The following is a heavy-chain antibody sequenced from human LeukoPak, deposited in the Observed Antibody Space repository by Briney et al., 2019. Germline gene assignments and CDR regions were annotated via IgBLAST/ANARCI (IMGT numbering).Heavy chain of an antibody. D-gene: IGHD3-16*01. J-gene: IGHJ5*02. CDR3: ARGLGSEGWFDP. CDR2: IYYSGST. CDR1: GGSISSGSYY. V-gene: IGHV4-61*10. Sequence: PSQTLSLTRTVSGGSISSGSYYWGWIRQPAGKGLEWIGYIYYSGSTNYNPSLKSRFTISVDTSKNQFSLKLSSVTAADTAVYYCARGLGSEGWFDPWGQGTLVTVSS.